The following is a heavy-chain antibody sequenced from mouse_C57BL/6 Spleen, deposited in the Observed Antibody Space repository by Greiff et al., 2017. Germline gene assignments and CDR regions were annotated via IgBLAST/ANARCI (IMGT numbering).Heavy chain of an antibody. CDR1: GYTFTSYW. V-gene: IGHV1-64*01. CDR2: IHPNSGST. J-gene: IGHJ3*01. CDR3: ARSRDGNYWFAY. Sequence: VQLQQPGAELVKPGASVKLSCKASGYTFTSYWMHWVKQRPGQGLEWIGMIHPNSGSTNYNEKFKSKATLTVDKSSSTAYMQLSSLTSEDSAVYYCARSRDGNYWFAYWGQGTLVTVSA. D-gene: IGHD2-1*01.